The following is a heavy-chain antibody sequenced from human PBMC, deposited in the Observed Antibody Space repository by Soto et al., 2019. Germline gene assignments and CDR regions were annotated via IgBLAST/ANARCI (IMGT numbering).Heavy chain of an antibody. CDR3: ARTFSSSQPYNWFDP. V-gene: IGHV4-59*01. J-gene: IGHJ5*02. Sequence: QVQLQESGPGLVKPSETLSLTCTVSGGSISSYYWSWIRQPPGKGLQWIGYIYYSGSTNYNPSLRSRVTISVATSKNQFSLRLSSVTAADTAVYYCARTFSSSQPYNWFDPWGQGTLVTVSS. D-gene: IGHD6-6*01. CDR2: IYYSGST. CDR1: GGSISSYY.